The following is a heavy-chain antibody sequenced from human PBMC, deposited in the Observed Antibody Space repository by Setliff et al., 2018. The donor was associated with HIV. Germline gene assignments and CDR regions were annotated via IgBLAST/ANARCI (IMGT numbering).Heavy chain of an antibody. CDR1: GFTFTYHA. D-gene: IGHD3-9*01. CDR3: ATNFLYDILTGYFPYQFDQ. J-gene: IGHJ4*02. V-gene: IGHV3-23*01. Sequence: AGGSLRLSCAASGFTFTYHAMTWVRQAPGKGLEWVAGISGTGGKVLYADSVKGRFIVSRDNSKNTLYLQMTSLRAEDTAVYYCATNFLYDILTGYFPYQFDQWGQGTLVTVSS. CDR2: ISGTGGKV.